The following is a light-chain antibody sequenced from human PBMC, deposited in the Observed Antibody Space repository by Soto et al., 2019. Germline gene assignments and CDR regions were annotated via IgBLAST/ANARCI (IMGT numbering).Light chain of an antibody. Sequence: EIVLTQSPGTLSLSPGERATLSCRASQSVSSSYLAWYQQKPGQAPRLLIYDASNRATGIPDRFSGSGSGTDLTLTISRLEPEDFAVYYCQKYGSSPLTCGGGTKVDIK. CDR2: DAS. CDR1: QSVSSSY. CDR3: QKYGSSPLT. J-gene: IGKJ4*01. V-gene: IGKV3-20*01.